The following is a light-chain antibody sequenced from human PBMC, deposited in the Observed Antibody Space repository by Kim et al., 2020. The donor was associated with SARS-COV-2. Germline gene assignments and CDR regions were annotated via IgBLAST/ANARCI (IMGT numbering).Light chain of an antibody. CDR1: SSDVGGNNY. CDR3: SSYAGSNNWV. Sequence: GQSVPISCTGTSSDVGGNNYGSWYQQHPGKAPKFMIYEVSERPSGVPDRFSGSKSGNTASLTVSGLQAEDEADYYCSSYAGSNNWVFGGGTQLTVL. CDR2: EVS. V-gene: IGLV2-8*01. J-gene: IGLJ3*02.